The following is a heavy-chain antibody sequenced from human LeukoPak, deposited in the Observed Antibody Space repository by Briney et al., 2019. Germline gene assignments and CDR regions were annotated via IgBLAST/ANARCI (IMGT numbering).Heavy chain of an antibody. J-gene: IGHJ4*02. D-gene: IGHD6-19*01. CDR3: ARGGSLGY. Sequence: GGSLRLSCAASGFTFSSYEMNWVRQAPGKGLEWVSKISSSGSAIYYADSVKGRFTISRDNAKSTLYLQMNGLRVEDTAVYYCARGGSLGYWGQGTLVTASS. CDR1: GFTFSSYE. CDR2: ISSSGSAI. V-gene: IGHV3-48*03.